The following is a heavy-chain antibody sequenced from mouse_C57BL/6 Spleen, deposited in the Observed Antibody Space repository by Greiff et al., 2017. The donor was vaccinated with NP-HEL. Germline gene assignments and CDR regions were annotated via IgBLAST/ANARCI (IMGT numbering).Heavy chain of an antibody. CDR1: GFTFSSYA. D-gene: IGHD2-2*01. CDR2: ISSGGDYI. J-gene: IGHJ2*01. V-gene: IGHV5-9-1*02. Sequence: EVKLVESGEGLVKPGGSLKLSCAASGFTFSSYAMSWVRQTPEKRLEWVAYISSGGDYIYYADTVKGRFTISRDNARNTLYLQMSSLKSEDTALYYCTRVGLTLDYWGQGTTLTVSS. CDR3: TRVGLTLDY.